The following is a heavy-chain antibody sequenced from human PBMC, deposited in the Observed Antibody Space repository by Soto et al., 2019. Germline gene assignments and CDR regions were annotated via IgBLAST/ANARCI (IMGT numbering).Heavy chain of an antibody. J-gene: IGHJ5*02. Sequence: QLRLQESGPGLVKPSGTLTLTCTVSGDSITSHDFYWGWIRRPPGQGLEWVGTISHSGDTFYTPPLKSRLTMPLAGSKNQFPMGLPPVPAEDAAVNSGARQIRGPIPYFGWLSPLTSWGQGTRSPSPQ. V-gene: IGHV4-39*01. CDR2: ISHSGDT. CDR1: GDSITSHDFY. D-gene: IGHD3-9*01. CDR3: ARQIRGPIPYFGWLSPLTS.